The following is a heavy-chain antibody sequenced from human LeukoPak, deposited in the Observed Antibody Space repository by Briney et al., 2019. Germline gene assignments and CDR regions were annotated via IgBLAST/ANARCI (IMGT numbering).Heavy chain of an antibody. J-gene: IGHJ4*02. CDR2: INDSGSN. D-gene: IGHD2-2*01. CDR3: ARSTWYFDY. Sequence: SETLSLSCAVYGGSFSGYYWSWIRQPPGKGLEWTGEINDSGSNNYNASLKSRVTISVDKSKNQFSLKLKCVTAEDTAVYYCARSTWYFDYWGQGTLVTVSS. CDR1: GGSFSGYY. V-gene: IGHV4-34*01.